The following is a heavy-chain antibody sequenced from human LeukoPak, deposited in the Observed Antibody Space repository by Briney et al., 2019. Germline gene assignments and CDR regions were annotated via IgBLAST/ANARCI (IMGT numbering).Heavy chain of an antibody. D-gene: IGHD6-19*01. CDR2: INHSGST. J-gene: IGHJ5*02. Sequence: SETLSLTCAVYGGSFSGYYWSWIRRPPGKGLEWIGEINHSGSTNYNPSLKSRVTISVDTSKNQFSLKLSSVTAADTAVYYCARGRGAVAGTAWFDPSGQGTLVTVSS. CDR1: GGSFSGYY. CDR3: ARGRGAVAGTAWFDP. V-gene: IGHV4-34*01.